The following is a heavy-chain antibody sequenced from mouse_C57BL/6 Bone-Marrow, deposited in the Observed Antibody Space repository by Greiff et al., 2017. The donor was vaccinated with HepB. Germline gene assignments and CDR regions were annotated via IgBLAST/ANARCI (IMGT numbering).Heavy chain of an antibody. CDR1: GYSFTGYF. CDR3: ARSDSSYVAWFAY. D-gene: IGHD1-1*01. CDR2: INPYNGDT. J-gene: IGHJ3*01. Sequence: VQLKESGPELVKPGDSVKISCKASGYSFTGYFMNWVMQSHGKSLEWIGRINPYNGDTFYNQKFKGKATLTVDKSSSTAHMELRSLTSEDSAVYYCARSDSSYVAWFAYWGQGTLVTVSA. V-gene: IGHV1-20*01.